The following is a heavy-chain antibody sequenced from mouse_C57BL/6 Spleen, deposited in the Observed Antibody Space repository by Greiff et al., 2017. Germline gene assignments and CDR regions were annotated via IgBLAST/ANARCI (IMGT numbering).Heavy chain of an antibody. J-gene: IGHJ1*03. D-gene: IGHD1-1*01. Sequence: QVQLQQSGAELVKPGASVKISCKASGYAFSSYWMNWVKQRPGKGLEWIGQIYPGDGDTNYNGKFKGKATLTADKSSSTAYMQLSSLTSEDSAVYFCARYGSRRYWYFDVWDTWTTVIVSS. CDR3: ARYGSRRYWYFDV. CDR2: IYPGDGDT. V-gene: IGHV1-80*01. CDR1: GYAFSSYW.